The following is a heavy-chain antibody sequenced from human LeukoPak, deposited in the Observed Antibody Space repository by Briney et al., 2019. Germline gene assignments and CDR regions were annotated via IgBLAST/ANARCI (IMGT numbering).Heavy chain of an antibody. Sequence: PGGSLRLSCAASGLTFSSYAMSWVRQVPGKGLEWVSAISGSGGSTYYGDSVKGRFTISRDNSKNTLYLQMNSLRAEDTAVYYCARVSSGWEFDYWGQGTLVTVSS. D-gene: IGHD6-19*01. CDR2: ISGSGGST. CDR3: ARVSSGWEFDY. V-gene: IGHV3-23*01. CDR1: GLTFSSYA. J-gene: IGHJ4*02.